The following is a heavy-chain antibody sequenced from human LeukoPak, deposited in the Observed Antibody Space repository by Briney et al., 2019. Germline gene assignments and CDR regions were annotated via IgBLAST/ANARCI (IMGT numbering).Heavy chain of an antibody. V-gene: IGHV3-33*06. CDR3: ANDRLASNYEGFDY. CDR1: GFTFSSYC. D-gene: IGHD4-11*01. Sequence: GGSLRLSCAASGFTFSSYCMHWVRQPPGKGLECVAVIWYDGSNKYYADSVKGRLTISRDNSKHTLYLEMNSLRAEDTAVYYCANDRLASNYEGFDYWGQGTLVTVSS. CDR2: IWYDGSNK. J-gene: IGHJ4*02.